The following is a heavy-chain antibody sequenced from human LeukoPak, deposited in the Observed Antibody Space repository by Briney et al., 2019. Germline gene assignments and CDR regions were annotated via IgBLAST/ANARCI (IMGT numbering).Heavy chain of an antibody. CDR3: ARADCSSTSCSNWFDP. Sequence: GASVKFSCKASGYTFTSYDINWVRQATGQGLEWMGWMNPNSGNTGYAQKFQGRVTMTRNTSISTAYMELSSLRSGDTAVYYCARADCSSTSCSNWFDPWGQGTLVTVSS. D-gene: IGHD2-2*01. J-gene: IGHJ5*02. V-gene: IGHV1-8*01. CDR2: MNPNSGNT. CDR1: GYTFTSYD.